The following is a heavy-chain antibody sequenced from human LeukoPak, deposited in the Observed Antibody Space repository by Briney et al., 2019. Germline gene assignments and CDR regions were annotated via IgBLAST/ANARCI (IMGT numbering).Heavy chain of an antibody. D-gene: IGHD6-13*01. V-gene: IGHV4-4*02. Sequence: SETLSLTCVVSGGSISSSNWWSWVRQPPEKGLEWIGEIYHSGSTNYNPSLKSRVTISLDTSKNQFSLKLSSVTAADTAVYYCARGAAATYWGQGTLVTVSA. CDR2: IYHSGST. J-gene: IGHJ4*02. CDR1: GGSISSSNW. CDR3: ARGAAATY.